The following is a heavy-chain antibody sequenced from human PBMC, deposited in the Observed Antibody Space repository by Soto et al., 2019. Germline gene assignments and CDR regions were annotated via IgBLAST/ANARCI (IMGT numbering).Heavy chain of an antibody. CDR1: GGSFSGYY. J-gene: IGHJ5*02. Sequence: SETLSLTCAVYGGSFSGYYWSWIRQPPGKGLEWIGEINHSGSTNYNPSLKSRVTISVDTSKNQFSLKLSSLTAADTAVYYCARGQQDIVVVVAATRRSGVDPWGQGTLVTVSS. CDR2: INHSGST. CDR3: ARGQQDIVVVVAATRRSGVDP. V-gene: IGHV4-34*01. D-gene: IGHD2-15*01.